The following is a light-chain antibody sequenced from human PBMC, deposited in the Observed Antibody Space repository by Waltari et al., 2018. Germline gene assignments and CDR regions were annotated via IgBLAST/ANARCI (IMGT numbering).Light chain of an antibody. J-gene: IGKJ4*01. CDR2: ASS. CDR1: QSISSY. V-gene: IGKV1-39*01. CDR3: QQSYSTPLT. Sequence: DIQMTQSPSSLSASVGDRVTITCRASQSISSYLNWYQQKPGKAPKLLLYASSRLQSGGPSRFSGSGSGTDFTLTISSLQPEDFATYYCQQSYSTPLTFGGGTKVEIK.